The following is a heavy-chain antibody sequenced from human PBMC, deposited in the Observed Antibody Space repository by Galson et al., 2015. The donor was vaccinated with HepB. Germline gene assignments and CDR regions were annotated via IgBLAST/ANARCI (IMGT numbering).Heavy chain of an antibody. J-gene: IGHJ6*02. D-gene: IGHD3-3*01. V-gene: IGHV3-15*01. CDR2: IKSKTDGGTT. Sequence: SLRLSCAASGFTFSNAWMSWVRQAPGKGLEWVGRIKSKTDGGTTDYAAPVKGRFTISRDDSKNTLYLQMNSLRTEDTAVYYCTIVRLDDFWSGYLNSRGGYYYGMDVWGQGTTVTVSS. CDR3: TIVRLDDFWSGYLNSRGGYYYGMDV. CDR1: GFTFSNAW.